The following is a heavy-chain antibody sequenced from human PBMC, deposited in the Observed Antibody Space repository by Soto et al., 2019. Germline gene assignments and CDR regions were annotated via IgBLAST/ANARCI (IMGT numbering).Heavy chain of an antibody. CDR1: GYSFSTYG. J-gene: IGHJ6*02. Sequence: QAQLVQSGAEVKKPGDSVKDACKASGYSFSTYGITWVRQAPGQGLEWMGWISGYNGNTDDGQHHQGRVSLTIDTSTSTAYMDLRRLSSDDTAVYFCARAEAYSTSWYALDVWGQGTTVIVSS. V-gene: IGHV1-18*01. CDR3: ARAEAYSTSWYALDV. CDR2: ISGYNGNT. D-gene: IGHD6-13*01.